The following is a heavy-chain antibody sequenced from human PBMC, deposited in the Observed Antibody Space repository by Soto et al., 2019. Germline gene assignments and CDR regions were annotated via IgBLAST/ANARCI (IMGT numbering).Heavy chain of an antibody. V-gene: IGHV3-48*04. CDR3: ARGRRTITIFGVVPTWFDP. Sequence: PWGSLRLSCAASGFTFSSYSMNWVRQAPGKGLEWVSYISSSGSTIYYADCVKGRFTISRDNAKNSLYLQMNSLRAEDTAVYCCARGRRTITIFGVVPTWFDPWGQGTLVTVSS. J-gene: IGHJ5*02. CDR2: ISSSGSTI. D-gene: IGHD3-3*01. CDR1: GFTFSSYS.